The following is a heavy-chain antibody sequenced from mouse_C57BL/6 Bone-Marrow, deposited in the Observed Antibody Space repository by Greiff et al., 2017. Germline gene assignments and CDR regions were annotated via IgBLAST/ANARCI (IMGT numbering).Heavy chain of an antibody. D-gene: IGHD3-2*02. V-gene: IGHV5-2*01. CDR1: EYEFPSHD. CDR2: INSDGGST. Sequence: EVQLVESGGGLVQPGESLKLSCESNEYEFPSHDMSWVRKTPEKRLELVAAINSDGGSTYYPDTMERRFILSRDNTKKTLYLQMSSLRSEDTALYYCARQDSSGYVHYYAMDYWGQGTSVTVSS. CDR3: ARQDSSGYVHYYAMDY. J-gene: IGHJ4*01.